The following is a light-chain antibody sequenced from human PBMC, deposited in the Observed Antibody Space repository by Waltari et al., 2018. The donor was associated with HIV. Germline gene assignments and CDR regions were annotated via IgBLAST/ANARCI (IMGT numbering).Light chain of an antibody. CDR1: RTILFRPENRNC. V-gene: IGKV4-1*01. Sequence: DIVMTQSPNSLAASLGERATINCRTSRTILFRPENRNCLAWYQQKPGQSPKLLVYWASTRASGVPDRFSGSGSGTNFSLTISSLQTDDVALYYCQQYYSLGPTFGGGTKVEIK. CDR2: WAS. CDR3: QQYYSLGPT. J-gene: IGKJ4*01.